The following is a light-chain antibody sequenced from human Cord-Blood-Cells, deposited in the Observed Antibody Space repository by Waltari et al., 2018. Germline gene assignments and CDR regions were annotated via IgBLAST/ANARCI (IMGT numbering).Light chain of an antibody. J-gene: IGLJ1*01. CDR2: EVS. CDR1: SADGGGRNN. CDR3: SSYAGSNVYV. Sequence: QSAMTKPTATHGSLRQSLTIPCPGTSADGGGRNNVSWYQQHPCKAPKLMIYEVSKRPSGVPDRFSGSKSGNTASLTVSGLQAEDEADYYCSSYAGSNVYVFGTGTKVTVL. V-gene: IGLV2-8*01.